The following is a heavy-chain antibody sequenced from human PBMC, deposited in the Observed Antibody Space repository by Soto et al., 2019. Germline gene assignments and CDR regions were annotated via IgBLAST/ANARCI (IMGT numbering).Heavy chain of an antibody. D-gene: IGHD6-6*01. V-gene: IGHV1-69*01. CDR1: GGTFSSYA. Sequence: QVQLVQSGAEVKKPGSSVKVSCKASGGTFSSYAISWVRQAPGQGLEWMGGIIPIFGTANYAQTFQGRVTSTAYESTSTAYLEVSSLRSEDTAVYYWARERGGPAGGYSSSFDGFDIWGQGTMVTVSS. CDR3: ARERGGPAGGYSSSFDGFDI. J-gene: IGHJ3*02. CDR2: IIPIFGTA.